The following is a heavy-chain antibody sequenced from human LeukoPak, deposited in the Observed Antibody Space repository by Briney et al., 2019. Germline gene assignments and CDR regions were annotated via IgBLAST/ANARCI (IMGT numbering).Heavy chain of an antibody. CDR2: IYTGDSNT. CDR3: ARLHSGSYYDYYYYMDV. V-gene: IGHV5-51*01. J-gene: IGHJ6*03. D-gene: IGHD1-26*01. Sequence: GESLKISCKGSGYSFTSYWIGWVRQMPGKGLEWMGIIYTGDSNTRYSPSFQGQVTISADKSISTAYLQWSSLKASDTAMYYCARLHSGSYYDYYYYMDVWGKGTTVTVSS. CDR1: GYSFTSYW.